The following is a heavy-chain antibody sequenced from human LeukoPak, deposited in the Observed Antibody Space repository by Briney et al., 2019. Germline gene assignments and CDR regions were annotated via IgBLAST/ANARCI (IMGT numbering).Heavy chain of an antibody. Sequence: GGSQRLSCAASGFTFSSYSMNWVRQAPGKGLEWVSSISSSSSYIYYADSVKGRFTISRDNAKNSLYLQMNSLRAEDTAVYYCARVLYYYDSSGSVDYWGQGTLVTVSS. D-gene: IGHD3-22*01. CDR3: ARVLYYYDSSGSVDY. J-gene: IGHJ4*02. CDR1: GFTFSSYS. CDR2: ISSSSSYI. V-gene: IGHV3-21*01.